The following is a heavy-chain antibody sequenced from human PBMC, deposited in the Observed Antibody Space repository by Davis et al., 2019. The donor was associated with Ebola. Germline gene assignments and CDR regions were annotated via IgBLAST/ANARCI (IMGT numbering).Heavy chain of an antibody. CDR2: ISYSGNT. Sequence: SETLSLTCTVSGGSISSGDYYWNWIRQPPGKGLEWIGYISYSGNTYYNPSLKSRVTISVDTSKNQFSLKLSSVTAADTAVYYCAGHASIAAAGIWWFDPWGQGTLVTVSS. J-gene: IGHJ5*02. V-gene: IGHV4-30-4*01. D-gene: IGHD6-13*01. CDR3: AGHASIAAAGIWWFDP. CDR1: GGSISSGDYY.